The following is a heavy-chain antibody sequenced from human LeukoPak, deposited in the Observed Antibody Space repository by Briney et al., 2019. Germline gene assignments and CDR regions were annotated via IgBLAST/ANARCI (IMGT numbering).Heavy chain of an antibody. J-gene: IGHJ6*02. V-gene: IGHV4-31*03. Sequence: SQTLSLTCTVSGGSISSGGYYWSWIRQHPGKGLEWIGYIYYSGSTYYNPSLKSRVTISVDTSKNQFSLKLSSVTAADTAVYYCARRKRYSSSWSDRYYYYGMDVWGQGTTVTVSS. D-gene: IGHD6-13*01. CDR3: ARRKRYSSSWSDRYYYYGMDV. CDR1: GGSISSGGYY. CDR2: IYYSGST.